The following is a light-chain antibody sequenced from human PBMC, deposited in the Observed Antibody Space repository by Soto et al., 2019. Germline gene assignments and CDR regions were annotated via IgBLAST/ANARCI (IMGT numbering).Light chain of an antibody. Sequence: QSVLTQPPSSSGSPGQSVTISCTGTSSDVGGYKYVSWYQQHPGKVPKLMIYEVSKRPSGVPDRFSGSKSGNTASLTVSGLQAEDEADYYCSSYAGRNTDYVFGTGTKLTVL. V-gene: IGLV2-8*01. CDR3: SSYAGRNTDYV. CDR1: SSDVGGYKY. CDR2: EVS. J-gene: IGLJ1*01.